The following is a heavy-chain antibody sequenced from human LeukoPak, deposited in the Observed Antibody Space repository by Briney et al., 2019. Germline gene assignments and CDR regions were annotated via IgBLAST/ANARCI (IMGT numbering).Heavy chain of an antibody. CDR2: IKQDGSEK. J-gene: IGHJ4*02. Sequence: GGSLRLSCAASGFTFSSYWMSWVRQAPGKGLEWVANIKQDGSEKYYVDSVKGRFTISRDNAKNSLYLQMNSLRAKDTAVYYCASQTHLEWSYYFDYWGQGTLVTVSS. CDR1: GFTFSSYW. CDR3: ASQTHLEWSYYFDY. D-gene: IGHD3-3*01. V-gene: IGHV3-7*01.